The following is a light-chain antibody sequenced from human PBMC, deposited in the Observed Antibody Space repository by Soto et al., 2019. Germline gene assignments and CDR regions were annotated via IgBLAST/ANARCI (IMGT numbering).Light chain of an antibody. J-gene: IGLJ2*01. CDR1: RSNIGGNT. Sequence: QSVLTQSPSASGTPGQRVTISCSGRRSNIGGNTVNWYQQVPGTAPKLLIYENDKRPSGVPDRFSASKSGTSASLAISGLQSEDEADYYCASWDDSLTGYVIFGGGTKLTVL. CDR3: ASWDDSLTGYVI. V-gene: IGLV1-44*01. CDR2: END.